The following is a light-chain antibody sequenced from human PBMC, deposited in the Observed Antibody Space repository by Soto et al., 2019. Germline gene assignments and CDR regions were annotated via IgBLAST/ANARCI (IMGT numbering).Light chain of an antibody. J-gene: IGKJ1*01. CDR2: GAS. CDR3: QQYSDCPMT. Sequence: EIVMTQSPTTLSVSPGERATLSCRASQSVTNNLAWYQQKPGQAPRLLIRGASTRASGIPARFSGSGSGTDFTLTISSLQSEDFAVYYCQQYSDCPMTFGHGTKVDLK. CDR1: QSVTNN. V-gene: IGKV3-15*01.